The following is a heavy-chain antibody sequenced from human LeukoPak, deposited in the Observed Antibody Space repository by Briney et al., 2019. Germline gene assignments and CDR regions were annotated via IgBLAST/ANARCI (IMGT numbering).Heavy chain of an antibody. V-gene: IGHV3-33*01. CDR3: ARDVTYCSSTSCFFDY. J-gene: IGHJ4*02. CDR2: IWYDGSNK. D-gene: IGHD2-2*01. CDR1: GFTFSSYG. Sequence: GGSLRLSCAASGFTFSSYGMHWVRQAPDKGLEWVAVIWYDGSNKYYADSVKGRFTISRDNSKNTLYLQMNSLRAEDTAVYYCARDVTYCSSTSCFFDYWGQGTLVTVSS.